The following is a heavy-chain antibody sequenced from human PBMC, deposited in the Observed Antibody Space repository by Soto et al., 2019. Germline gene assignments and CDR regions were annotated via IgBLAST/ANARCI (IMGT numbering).Heavy chain of an antibody. CDR2: IYYSGST. J-gene: IGHJ4*02. V-gene: IGHV4-30-4*01. Sequence: PSETLSLTCTVSGGSISSGDYYWSWIRQPPGKGLEWIGYIYYSGSTYYNPSLKSRVTISVDTSKSQFSLKLSSVTAADTAVYYCARQTGGYKNYYFDYWGQGTLVTVSS. D-gene: IGHD5-12*01. CDR3: ARQTGGYKNYYFDY. CDR1: GGSISSGDYY.